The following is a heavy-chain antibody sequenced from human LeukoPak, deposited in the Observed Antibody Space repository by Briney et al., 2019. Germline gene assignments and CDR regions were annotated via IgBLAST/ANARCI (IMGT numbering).Heavy chain of an antibody. D-gene: IGHD3-9*01. Sequence: PGRSLRLSCAASGFTFSSYAMHWVRQAPGKGLEWVAVISYDGSNKYYADSVKGRFTISRDNSKNTLYLQMNSLRAEDTAVYYCARVLRYFDWLFPFDYWGQGTLVTVSS. J-gene: IGHJ4*02. CDR1: GFTFSSYA. CDR3: ARVLRYFDWLFPFDY. V-gene: IGHV3-30*04. CDR2: ISYDGSNK.